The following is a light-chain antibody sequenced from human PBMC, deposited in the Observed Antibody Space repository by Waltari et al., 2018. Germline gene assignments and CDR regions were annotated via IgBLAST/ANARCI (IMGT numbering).Light chain of an antibody. CDR2: KAS. J-gene: IGKJ4*01. V-gene: IGKV1-5*03. CDR3: QQYNSYSLLS. Sequence: DIQMTQSPSTLSASVGDRVIFSCRASQSISKWLAWYQQKPGKAPKLLIYKASTLGSGVPSRLSGSGAGTEFTLTISSLQPEDFATYYCQQYNSYSLLSFGGGTKVEIK. CDR1: QSISKW.